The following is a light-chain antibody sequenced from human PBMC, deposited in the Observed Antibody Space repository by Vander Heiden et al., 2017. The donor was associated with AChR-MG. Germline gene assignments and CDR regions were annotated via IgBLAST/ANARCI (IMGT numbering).Light chain of an antibody. V-gene: IGLV1-47*01. CDR2: RNN. CDR3: AAWDDSLSSWV. J-gene: IGLJ3*02. CDR1: SSNIGSNY. Sequence: QSVLTQPPSASVTPGQTATISCSGSSSNIGSNYVYWYQQLPGTAPKLLIYRNNQRPSGVPDRFSGSKSGTSASLAISGLRSEDEADYYCAAWDDSLSSWVFGGGTKLTVL.